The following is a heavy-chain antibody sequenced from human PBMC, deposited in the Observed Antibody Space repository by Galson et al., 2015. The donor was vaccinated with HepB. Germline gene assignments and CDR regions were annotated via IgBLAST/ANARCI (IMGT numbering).Heavy chain of an antibody. J-gene: IGHJ5*02. D-gene: IGHD3-3*02. CDR3: ARVGIAWESKYNWFDP. CDR1: GYTFTSYA. CDR2: INAGNGNT. Sequence: SVKVSCKASGYTFTSYAMHWVRQAPGQRLEWMGWINAGNGNTKYSQKFQGRVTITRDTSASTAYMELSSLRSEDTAVYYCARVGIAWESKYNWFDPWGQGTLVTVSS. V-gene: IGHV1-3*01.